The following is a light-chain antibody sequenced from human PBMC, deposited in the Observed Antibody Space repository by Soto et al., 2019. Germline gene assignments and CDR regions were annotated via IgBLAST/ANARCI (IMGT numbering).Light chain of an antibody. Sequence: AIQMTQSPSSLSASVGDRVTITCRASQGIRNDLGWYQQKPGRAPKLLIYTASNLQSGVTSRFSGSGSGTEFTLTIISLQPEDFATYYCLQDYTYYSFGPGTKVDIK. CDR3: LQDYTYYS. CDR2: TAS. J-gene: IGKJ3*01. V-gene: IGKV1-6*01. CDR1: QGIRND.